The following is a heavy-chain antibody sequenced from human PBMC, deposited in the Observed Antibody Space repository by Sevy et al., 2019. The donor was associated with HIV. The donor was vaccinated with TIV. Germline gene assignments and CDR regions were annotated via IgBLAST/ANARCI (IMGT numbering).Heavy chain of an antibody. D-gene: IGHD5-18*01. J-gene: IGHJ4*02. V-gene: IGHV3-48*01. CDR3: ARANRGYSPDY. CDR1: GFTFSSYS. Sequence: GGSLRLSCAASGFTFSSYSMNWVRQAPGKGLEWVSYISSSSSTIYNADSVKGRFTISRVNAKNSLYLQMNSLRAEDTTVYYCARANRGYSPDYWGQGTLVTVSS. CDR2: ISSSSSTI.